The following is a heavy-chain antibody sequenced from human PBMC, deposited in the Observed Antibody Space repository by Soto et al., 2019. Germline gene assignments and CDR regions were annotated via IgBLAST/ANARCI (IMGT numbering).Heavy chain of an antibody. V-gene: IGHV6-1*01. Sequence: SQTLSLTCAISGDSVSSNSAAWNWIRQSPSRGLEWLGRTYYRSKWYNDYAVSVKSRITINPDTSKNQFSLQLNSVTPEDTAVYYCARDHSHVEVVAARKDAFDIWGQGTMVTVSS. CDR1: GDSVSSNSAA. J-gene: IGHJ3*02. CDR2: TYYRSKWYN. D-gene: IGHD2-15*01. CDR3: ARDHSHVEVVAARKDAFDI.